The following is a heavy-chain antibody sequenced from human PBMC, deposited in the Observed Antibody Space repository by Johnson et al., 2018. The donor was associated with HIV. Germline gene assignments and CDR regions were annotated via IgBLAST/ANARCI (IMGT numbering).Heavy chain of an antibody. CDR2: ISWNSGSI. V-gene: IGHV3-9*01. D-gene: IGHD4-23*01. J-gene: IGHJ3*02. Sequence: VQLVESGGGLVQPGRSLRLSCAASGFTFDDYAMHWVRQAPGKGLEWVSGISWNSGSIGYADSVKGRFTISRDNAKNSLYLQMNSLRAEDTALYYCLSQRWKQGNAFDIWGQGTMVTVSS. CDR3: LSQRWKQGNAFDI. CDR1: GFTFDDYA.